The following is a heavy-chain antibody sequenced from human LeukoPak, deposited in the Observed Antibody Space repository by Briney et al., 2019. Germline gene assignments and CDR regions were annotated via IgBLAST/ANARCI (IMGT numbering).Heavy chain of an antibody. CDR2: IYYSGST. Sequence: SETLPLTCTVSGGSISSYYWSWIRQPPGKGLEWIGYIYYSGSTNYNPSLKSRVTISVDTSKNQFSLKLSSVTAADPAVYYCARVDPPPGYSYGNYFDYWGQGPLVTVSS. V-gene: IGHV4-59*01. D-gene: IGHD5-18*01. CDR3: ARVDPPPGYSYGNYFDY. J-gene: IGHJ4*02. CDR1: GGSISSYY.